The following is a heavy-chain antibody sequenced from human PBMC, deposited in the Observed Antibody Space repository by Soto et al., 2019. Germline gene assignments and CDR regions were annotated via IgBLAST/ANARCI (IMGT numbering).Heavy chain of an antibody. CDR1: GFSLSNARMG. J-gene: IGHJ5*02. CDR3: ARGYSSGWYLGWFDP. D-gene: IGHD6-19*01. V-gene: IGHV2-26*01. Sequence: QVTLKESGPVLVKPTETLTLTCTASGFSLSNARMGVSWIRQPPGKALEWLAHIFSNDEKSYSTSLKSRLTISKDTSKSQVVLTMTNMDPVDTATYSCARGYSSGWYLGWFDPWGQGTLVTVSS. CDR2: IFSNDEK.